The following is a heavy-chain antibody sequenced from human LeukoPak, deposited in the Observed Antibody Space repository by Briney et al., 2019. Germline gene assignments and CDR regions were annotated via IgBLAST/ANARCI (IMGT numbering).Heavy chain of an antibody. CDR3: ARTDSSGWYVGLEYFDY. CDR1: GFTFSSYS. CDR2: ISSSSSYI. D-gene: IGHD6-19*01. V-gene: IGHV3-21*01. J-gene: IGHJ4*02. Sequence: GGSLRLSCAASGFTFSSYSMNWVRQAPGKGLEWVSSISSSSSYIYYADSVKGRFTISRDNAKNSLYLQMNSLRAEDTAVYYCARTDSSGWYVGLEYFDYWGQGTLVTVSS.